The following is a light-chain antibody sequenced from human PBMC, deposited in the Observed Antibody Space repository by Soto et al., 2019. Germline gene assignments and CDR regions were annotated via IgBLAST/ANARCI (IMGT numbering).Light chain of an antibody. CDR2: GAS. V-gene: IGKV3-15*01. Sequence: EIVMTQTPDTLSVSPGERATLSCRASQRISDDFAWYQQRPGQAPRLLIYGASTRATGIPARFSGSGSGTEFTLTISRLQPEDLAVYYCQQYDGSVWTFGQGTKVDIK. CDR3: QQYDGSVWT. J-gene: IGKJ1*01. CDR1: QRISDD.